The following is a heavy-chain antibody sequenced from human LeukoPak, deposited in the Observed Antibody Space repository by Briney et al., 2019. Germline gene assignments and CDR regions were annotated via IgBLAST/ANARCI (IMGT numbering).Heavy chain of an antibody. Sequence: SETLSLICTVSGDSISSYYWSWIRQPAGKGLEWIGRIYSSGSPNYNPSLKSRVVVSLDTSKKQLSLRLSSVTAADTAVYYCARDMGDYYFDYWGQGTLVTVSS. CDR2: IYSSGSP. CDR1: GDSISSYY. V-gene: IGHV4-4*07. CDR3: ARDMGDYYFDY. J-gene: IGHJ4*02. D-gene: IGHD2-21*02.